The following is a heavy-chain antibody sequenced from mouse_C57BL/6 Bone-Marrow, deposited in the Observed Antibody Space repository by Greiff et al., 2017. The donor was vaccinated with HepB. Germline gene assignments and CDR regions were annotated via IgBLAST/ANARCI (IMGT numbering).Heavy chain of an antibody. D-gene: IGHD2-3*01. CDR2: IWTGGGT. V-gene: IGHV2-9-1*01. Sequence: VQLQQSGPGLVAPSQSLSITCTVSGFSLTSYAISWVRQPPGKGLEWLGVIWTGGGTNYNSALKSRLSISKDNSKSQVFLKMNSLQTDDTARYYCARNRRWLLRNYAMDYWGQGTSVTVSS. J-gene: IGHJ4*01. CDR3: ARNRRWLLRNYAMDY. CDR1: GFSLTSYA.